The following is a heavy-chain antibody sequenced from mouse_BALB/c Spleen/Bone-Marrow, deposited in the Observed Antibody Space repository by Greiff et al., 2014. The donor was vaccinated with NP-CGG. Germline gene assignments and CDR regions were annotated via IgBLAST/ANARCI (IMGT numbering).Heavy chain of an antibody. J-gene: IGHJ2*01. Sequence: VKLQESGAEPVRPGASVKLSCKTSGYTFTSYWINWVKQRPGQGLEWIGNIYPSDNYTNYNQKFKDKATLTVDISSTTAYMQLSSPTSEDSAVYYCTRTYEYFDYWGQGTTLTVSS. D-gene: IGHD2-3*01. CDR1: GYTFTSYW. CDR3: TRTYEYFDY. V-gene: IGHV1-69*02. CDR2: IYPSDNYT.